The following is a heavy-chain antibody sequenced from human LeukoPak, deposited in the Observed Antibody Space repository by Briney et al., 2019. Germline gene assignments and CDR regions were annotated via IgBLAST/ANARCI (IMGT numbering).Heavy chain of an antibody. CDR1: GGSISSYY. D-gene: IGHD1-26*01. CDR2: IYYSGST. J-gene: IGHJ4*02. Sequence: SETLSLTCTVYGGSISSYYWSWIRQPPGKGLEWNGYIYYSGSTNNNPSLKSRVTISVDTSKNQFSLKLSSVTAADTAVYYCARSWVGATLDYWGQGTLVTVSS. V-gene: IGHV4-59*01. CDR3: ARSWVGATLDY.